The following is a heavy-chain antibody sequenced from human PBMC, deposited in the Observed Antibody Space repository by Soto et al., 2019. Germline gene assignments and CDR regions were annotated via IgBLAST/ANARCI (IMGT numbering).Heavy chain of an antibody. D-gene: IGHD3-9*01. CDR3: GRLEGLATISYYFDF. Sequence: SLMLRLSWTVSGGYIIGYYCRWILQPPGKGLEWIGSIYFRGNTYYNPSLQTRVTISLDKSKSQFSLKLNSVTAADSAVYFCGRLEGLATISYYFDFWGQGALVPVSS. CDR2: IYFRGNT. J-gene: IGHJ4*02. CDR1: GGYIIGYY. V-gene: IGHV4-39*01.